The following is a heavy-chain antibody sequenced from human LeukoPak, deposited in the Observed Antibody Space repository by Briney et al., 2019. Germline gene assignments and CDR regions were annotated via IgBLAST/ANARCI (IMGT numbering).Heavy chain of an antibody. Sequence: SETLSLTCAVSGGLFSGYFWSWIRQSSGKGLEWIGEIHNSGTTNYNPSLTSRVTISEDTSKNQFYLNLSSVTAADTAVYYCARRYYYNLGSFPFDFWGQGTLVTVSS. CDR3: ARRYYYNLGSFPFDF. V-gene: IGHV4-34*01. CDR2: IHNSGTT. D-gene: IGHD3-10*01. J-gene: IGHJ4*02. CDR1: GGLFSGYF.